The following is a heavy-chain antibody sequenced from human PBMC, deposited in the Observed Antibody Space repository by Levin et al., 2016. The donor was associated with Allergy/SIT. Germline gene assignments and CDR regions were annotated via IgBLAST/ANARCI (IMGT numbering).Heavy chain of an antibody. J-gene: IGHJ4*02. D-gene: IGHD3-22*01. CDR2: IKSKTDGGTT. V-gene: IGHV3-15*01. Sequence: WIRQPPGKGLEWVGRIKSKTDGGTTDYAAPVKGRFTISRDDSKNTLYLQMNSLKTEDTAVYYCTTFYYYDSSDDYWGQGTLVTVSS. CDR3: TTFYYYDSSDDY.